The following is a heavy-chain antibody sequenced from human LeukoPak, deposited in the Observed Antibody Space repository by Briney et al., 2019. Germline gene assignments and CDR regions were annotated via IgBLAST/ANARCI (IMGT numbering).Heavy chain of an antibody. CDR3: ATAPGACSGGSCYPNWFDP. J-gene: IGHJ5*02. CDR1: GFTFSSYA. CDR2: ISGSGGST. D-gene: IGHD2-15*01. V-gene: IGHV3-23*01. Sequence: GGSLRLSCAASGFTFSSYAMSWVRQAPGKGLEWVSAISGSGGSTYYADSVKGRFTISRDNSKNTLYLQMNSLRAEDTAVYYCATAPGACSGGSCYPNWFDPWGQGTLVTVSS.